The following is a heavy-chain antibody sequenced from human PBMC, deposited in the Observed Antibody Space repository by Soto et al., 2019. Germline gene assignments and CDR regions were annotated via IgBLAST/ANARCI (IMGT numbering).Heavy chain of an antibody. J-gene: IGHJ4*02. CDR2: IIPIFGTA. CDR3: ARASVRDGYHCDY. CDR1: GGTFSSYA. D-gene: IGHD5-12*01. V-gene: IGHV1-69*13. Sequence: GASVKVSCKASGGTFSSYAISWVRQAPGQGLEWMGGIIPIFGTANYAQKFQGRVTITADESTSTAYMGLSSLRSEDTAVYYCARASVRDGYHCDYWGQGTLVTVSS.